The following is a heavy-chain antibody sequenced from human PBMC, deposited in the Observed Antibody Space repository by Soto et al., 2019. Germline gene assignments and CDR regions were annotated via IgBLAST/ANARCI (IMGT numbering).Heavy chain of an antibody. Sequence: PGGSLRLSYTASGFTFRSYAMHWVRQAPGKGLEWVAVISYDGSNKYYADSVKGRFTISRDNSKNTLYLQMNSLRAEDTAVYYCARAQGAPWYSSRWYFDYWGQGTLVTVSS. CDR3: ARAQGAPWYSSRWYFDY. D-gene: IGHD6-13*01. J-gene: IGHJ4*02. V-gene: IGHV3-30-3*01. CDR1: GFTFRSYA. CDR2: ISYDGSNK.